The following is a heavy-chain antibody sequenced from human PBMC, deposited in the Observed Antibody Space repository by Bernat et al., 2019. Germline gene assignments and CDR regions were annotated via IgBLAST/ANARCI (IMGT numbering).Heavy chain of an antibody. CDR2: ISSSSSTI. CDR3: ARDLGSTYYDFWSGYPVAFDI. Sequence: EVQLVESGGGLVQPGGSLRLSCAASGFTFSSYSMNWVRQAPGKGLEWVSYISSSSSTIYYADSVKGRFTISRDNAKNSLYLQMNSLRDEDTAVYYCARDLGSTYYDFWSGYPVAFDIWGQGTMVTVSS. V-gene: IGHV3-48*02. D-gene: IGHD3-3*01. CDR1: GFTFSSYS. J-gene: IGHJ3*02.